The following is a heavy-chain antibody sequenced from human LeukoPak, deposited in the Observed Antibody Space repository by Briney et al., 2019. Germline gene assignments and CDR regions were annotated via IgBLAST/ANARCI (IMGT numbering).Heavy chain of an antibody. CDR2: IIPILGIA. CDR1: GGTFTSYT. J-gene: IGHJ5*02. Sequence: SSVKVSCKASGGTFTSYTISWVRQAPGQGLEWMGRIIPILGIANYAQKFQGRVTITADKSTSTAYMELSSLRSEDTAVYYCARQVVPACFDPWGKGTLVTVSS. V-gene: IGHV1-69*02. D-gene: IGHD2-2*01. CDR3: ARQVVPACFDP.